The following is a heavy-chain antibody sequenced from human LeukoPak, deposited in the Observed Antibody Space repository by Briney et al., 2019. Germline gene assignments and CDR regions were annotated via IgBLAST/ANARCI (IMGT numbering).Heavy chain of an antibody. D-gene: IGHD5-12*01. J-gene: IGHJ6*03. CDR3: ARDGRKWLRLYYYYYMDV. Sequence: ASVKLSCKACGYTFTSYGISWVRQAPGQGGDWMGWISAYNCNTNFAQKLQGRVTMTTETSTRTAYLELRSLRSEATAVYYSARDGRKWLRLYYYYYMDVWGKGTTVTVSS. V-gene: IGHV1-18*01. CDR2: ISAYNCNT. CDR1: GYTFTSYG.